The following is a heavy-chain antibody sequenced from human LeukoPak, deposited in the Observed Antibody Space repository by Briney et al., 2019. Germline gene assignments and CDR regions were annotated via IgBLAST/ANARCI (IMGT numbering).Heavy chain of an antibody. J-gene: IGHJ6*04. CDR1: GFTFSSYA. CDR2: ISYDGSNK. CDR3: ARGDCSSTSCQDYYYGMDV. Sequence: PGGSLRLSCAASGFTFSSYAMHWVRQAPGKGLEWVAAISYDGSNKYYADSVKGRFTISRDNAKNSLYLQMNSLRAEDTAVYYCARGDCSSTSCQDYYYGMDVWGKGTTVTVSS. D-gene: IGHD2-2*01. V-gene: IGHV3-30*04.